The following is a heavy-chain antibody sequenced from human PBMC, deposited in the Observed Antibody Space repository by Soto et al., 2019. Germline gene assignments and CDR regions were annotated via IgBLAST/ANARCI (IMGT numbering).Heavy chain of an antibody. CDR3: ARGRLFCTNGVCYSFEY. CDR1: GYTFTSYA. D-gene: IGHD2-8*01. CDR2: INAGNGNT. J-gene: IGHJ1*01. Sequence: ASVKVSCKASGYTFTSYAMHWVRQAPGQRLEWMGWINAGNGNTKYSQKFQGRVTITRDTSASTAYMELSSLRSEDTDVYYCARGRLFCTNGVCYSFEYWCQAILVTVS. V-gene: IGHV1-3*01.